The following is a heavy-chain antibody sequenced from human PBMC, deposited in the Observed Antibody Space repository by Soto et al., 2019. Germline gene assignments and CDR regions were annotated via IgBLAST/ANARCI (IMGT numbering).Heavy chain of an antibody. CDR2: IIPIFGTA. V-gene: IGHV1-69*13. CDR3: AFPGITIFGVVMSPNYYYGMDV. CDR1: GGTFSSYA. J-gene: IGHJ6*02. Sequence: GASVKLSCKASGGTFSSYAISWVRQAPRQGLEWMGGIIPIFGTANYAQKFQGRVTITADESTSTAYMELSSLRSEDTAVYYCAFPGITIFGVVMSPNYYYGMDVWGQGTTVTVSS. D-gene: IGHD3-3*01.